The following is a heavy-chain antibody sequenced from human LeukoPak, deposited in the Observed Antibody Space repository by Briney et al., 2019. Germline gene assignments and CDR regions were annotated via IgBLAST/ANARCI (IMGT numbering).Heavy chain of an antibody. D-gene: IGHD1-26*01. CDR3: AKGGLPQWDPPWGYYYMDV. V-gene: IGHV3-23*01. CDR1: GFAFGSYG. Sequence: GGSLRLSCAASGFAFGSYGMSWVRQAPGKGLEWVAAISASGSNPHYSDAVKGRFLISRDNTENTVYLQMKSLRAEHTAVYYCAKGGLPQWDPPWGYYYMDVWGKGTTVTVSS. CDR2: ISASGSNP. J-gene: IGHJ6*03.